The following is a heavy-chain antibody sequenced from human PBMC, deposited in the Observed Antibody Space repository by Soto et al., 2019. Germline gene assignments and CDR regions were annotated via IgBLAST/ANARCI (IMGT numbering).Heavy chain of an antibody. CDR2: IDPTDSHP. Sequence: PGESLKISCEASGYSFTNYWINWVRQMPGKGLEWMGRIDPTDSHPNYSPSFQGHVTVSVDRSISTVYLQWSSLKASDSAVYYCTRGGTTLPLDVWGQGTTVTVSS. V-gene: IGHV5-10-1*01. D-gene: IGHD2-2*01. CDR3: TRGGTTLPLDV. J-gene: IGHJ6*02. CDR1: GYSFTNYW.